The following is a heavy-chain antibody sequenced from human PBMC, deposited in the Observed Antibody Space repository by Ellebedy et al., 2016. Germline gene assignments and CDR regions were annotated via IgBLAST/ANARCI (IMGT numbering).Heavy chain of an antibody. D-gene: IGHD1-7*01. Sequence: GESLKISXAASGFTFSSYTMNWVRQAPGKGLEWVSAISGSGGSTYYADSVKGRFTISRDNSKNTLYLQMNSLRAEDTAVYYCAKNYPTFSDWGQGTLVTVSS. CDR2: ISGSGGST. V-gene: IGHV3-23*01. CDR1: GFTFSSYT. CDR3: AKNYPTFSD. J-gene: IGHJ4*02.